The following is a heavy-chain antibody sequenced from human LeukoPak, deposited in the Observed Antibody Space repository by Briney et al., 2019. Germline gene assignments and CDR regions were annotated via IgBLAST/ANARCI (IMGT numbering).Heavy chain of an antibody. D-gene: IGHD4-17*01. CDR2: ISAYNGNT. CDR1: GYTFTSYG. CDR3: ASSDSGGYGDSHYNAFDI. V-gene: IGHV1-18*01. Sequence: ASVKVSCKASGYTFTSYGISWVRQAPGQGLEWMGWISAYNGNTNYAQKLQGRVTMTTDTSTSTAYMELRSLRSDDTAVYYCASSDSGGYGDSHYNAFDIWGQGQWSPSLQ. J-gene: IGHJ3*02.